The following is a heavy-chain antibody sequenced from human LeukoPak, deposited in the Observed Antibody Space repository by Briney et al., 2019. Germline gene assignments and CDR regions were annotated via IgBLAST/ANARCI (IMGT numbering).Heavy chain of an antibody. CDR3: ASSAANSLYDILTPLRNYYGMDV. CDR1: GYTFTGYY. V-gene: IGHV1-3*01. CDR2: INAGNGNT. J-gene: IGHJ6*02. Sequence: GASVKVSCKASGYTFTGYYMHWVRQAPGQRLEWMGWINAGNGNTKYSQKFQGRVTITRDTSASTAYMELSSLRSEDTAVYYCASSAANSLYDILTPLRNYYGMDVWGQGTTVTVSS. D-gene: IGHD3-9*01.